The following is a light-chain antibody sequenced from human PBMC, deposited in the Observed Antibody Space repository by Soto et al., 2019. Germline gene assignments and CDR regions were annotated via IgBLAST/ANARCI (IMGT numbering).Light chain of an antibody. CDR2: AAS. CDR1: ESISSY. Sequence: DIQMTQSPPSLSASVGDRVTITCRASESISSYLNWYQQKPGKAPKLLIYAASTLQGGVPSRFSGSGSGTDFTLTISGLQPEDFSIYYCQQSYSTPPWTFGQGTKVDIK. V-gene: IGKV1-39*01. J-gene: IGKJ1*01. CDR3: QQSYSTPPWT.